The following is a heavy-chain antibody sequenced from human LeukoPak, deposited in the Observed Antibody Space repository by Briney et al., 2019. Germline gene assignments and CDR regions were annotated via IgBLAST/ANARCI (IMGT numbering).Heavy chain of an antibody. CDR2: MSYSGST. CDR3: ARGSDFGDY. Sequence: SETLSLTCTVSGGSISSYYWSWIRQPPGKGLEWIGYMSYSGSTNYNPSLKSRVTMSINTSKNQFSLRLSSVTAADTAVYYCARGSDFGDYWGQGTLVTASS. V-gene: IGHV4-59*01. D-gene: IGHD4-17*01. CDR1: GGSISSYY. J-gene: IGHJ4*02.